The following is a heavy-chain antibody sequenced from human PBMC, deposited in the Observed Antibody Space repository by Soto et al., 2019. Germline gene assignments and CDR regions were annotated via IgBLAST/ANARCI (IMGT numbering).Heavy chain of an antibody. CDR3: ARADSSGWYHHVGDY. CDR1: GYTFTTYG. J-gene: IGHJ4*02. D-gene: IGHD6-19*01. V-gene: IGHV1-18*01. Sequence: ASVKVSCKASGYTFTTYGITWVRQAPGQGLEWMGWISAYNGNTNYAQKLQGRVTVTSDTSTSTAYMELWSLRSDDTAVYYCARADSSGWYHHVGDYWGQGTLVTVSS. CDR2: ISAYNGNT.